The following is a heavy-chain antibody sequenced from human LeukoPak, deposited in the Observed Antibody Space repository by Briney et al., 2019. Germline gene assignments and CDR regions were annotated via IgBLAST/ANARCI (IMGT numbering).Heavy chain of an antibody. Sequence: GGSLRLSCAASGFTFSSYSMNWVRQAPGKGLEWVSSISSSSSYIYYADSVKGRFTISRDNAKNSLYLQMNSLRAEDTAVYYCARGMITMLGQNWGQGTLVTVSS. CDR2: ISSSSSYI. CDR3: ARGMITMLGQN. V-gene: IGHV3-21*01. CDR1: GFTFSSYS. D-gene: IGHD3-10*02. J-gene: IGHJ4*02.